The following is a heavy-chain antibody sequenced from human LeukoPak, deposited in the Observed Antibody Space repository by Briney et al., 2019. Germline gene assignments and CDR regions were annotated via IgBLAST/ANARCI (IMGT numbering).Heavy chain of an antibody. D-gene: IGHD1-26*01. CDR2: INHSGST. CDR3: ARLVGSYYMRYYFDY. J-gene: IGHJ4*02. CDR1: GGSFSGYY. Sequence: SETLSLTCAVYGGSFSGYYWSWIRQPPGKGLEWIGEINHSGSTNYNPSLKSRVTISVDTSKNQFSLKLSSVTAADTAVYYCARLVGSYYMRYYFDYWGQGTLVTVSS. V-gene: IGHV4-34*01.